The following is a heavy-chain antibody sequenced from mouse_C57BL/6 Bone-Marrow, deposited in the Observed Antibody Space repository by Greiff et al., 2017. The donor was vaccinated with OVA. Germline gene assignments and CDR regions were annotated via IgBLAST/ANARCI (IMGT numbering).Heavy chain of an antibody. V-gene: IGHV1-78*01. Sequence: VKLQESDAELVKPGASVKISCKVSGYTFTDHTIHWMKQRPEQGLEWIGYIYPRDGSTKYNEKFKGKATLTADKSSSTAYMQLNSLTSEDSAVYFCARPLYGNSAWFAYWGQGTLVTVSA. D-gene: IGHD2-1*01. CDR3: ARPLYGNSAWFAY. J-gene: IGHJ3*01. CDR2: IYPRDGST. CDR1: GYTFTDHT.